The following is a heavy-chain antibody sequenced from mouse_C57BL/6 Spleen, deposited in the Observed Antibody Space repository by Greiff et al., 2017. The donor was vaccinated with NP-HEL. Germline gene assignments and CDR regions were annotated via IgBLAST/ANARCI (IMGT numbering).Heavy chain of an antibody. CDR1: GYTFTSYW. J-gene: IGHJ2*01. V-gene: IGHV1-61*01. CDR2: IYPSDSET. D-gene: IGHD1-1*01. CDR3: ARGDDYSFDY. Sequence: QVQLQQPGAELVRPGSSVKLSSKASGYTFTSYWMDWVKQRPGQGLEWIGNIYPSDSETHYNQKFKDKATLTVDKSSSTAYMQLSSLTSEDSAVYYCARGDDYSFDYRGQGTTLTVSS.